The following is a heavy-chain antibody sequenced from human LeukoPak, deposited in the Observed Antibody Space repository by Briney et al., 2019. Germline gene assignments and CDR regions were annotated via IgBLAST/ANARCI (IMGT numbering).Heavy chain of an antibody. Sequence: ASVKVSCKASGGTFSSYAISWVRQAPGQGLEWMGRISAYNGNTNYAQKLQGRVTMTTDTSTSTAYMELRSLRSDDTAVYYCARFGPRGYSGYDHAFFFDYWGQGTLVTVSS. D-gene: IGHD5-12*01. J-gene: IGHJ4*02. CDR3: ARFGPRGYSGYDHAFFFDY. CDR1: GGTFSSYA. CDR2: ISAYNGNT. V-gene: IGHV1-18*01.